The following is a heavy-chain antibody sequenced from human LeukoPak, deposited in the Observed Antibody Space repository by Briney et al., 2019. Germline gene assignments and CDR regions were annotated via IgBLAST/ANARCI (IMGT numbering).Heavy chain of an antibody. CDR1: GFTFSSYV. Sequence: PGGSLRLSCAASGFTFSSYVMSWGPQAPGKGLEWVSTINKNGGETHYADSVKGRFTISRDNSRNTLYLQMNSLRAEDTAVYYCAKDHDHENQWFDPWGQGTLVTVSS. CDR3: AKDHDHENQWFDP. CDR2: INKNGGET. J-gene: IGHJ5*02. V-gene: IGHV3-23*01. D-gene: IGHD2/OR15-2a*01.